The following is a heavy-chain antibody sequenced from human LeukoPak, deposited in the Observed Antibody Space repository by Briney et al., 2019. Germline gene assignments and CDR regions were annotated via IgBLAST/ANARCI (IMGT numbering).Heavy chain of an antibody. CDR2: IFPSGGEI. CDR1: GFTFSTFA. Sequence: GGSLRLSCAASGFTFSTFAMIWVRQPPGKGLEWVSSIFPSGGEIHYADSVRGRFTISRDNSKSTLSLQMNSLRPEDTAVYYCARRYSGSYNNYYMDVWGKGTTVTVSS. V-gene: IGHV3-23*01. CDR3: ARRYSGSYNNYYMDV. D-gene: IGHD1-26*01. J-gene: IGHJ6*03.